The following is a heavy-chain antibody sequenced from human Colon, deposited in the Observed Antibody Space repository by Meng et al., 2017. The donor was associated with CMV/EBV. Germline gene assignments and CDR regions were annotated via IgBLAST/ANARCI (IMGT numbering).Heavy chain of an antibody. V-gene: IGHV3-30*03. Sequence: GESLKISCAASGFSFSDYYMNWIRQAPGKGLEWVAVISYDGSNKYYADSVKGRFTISRDNSKNTLYLQMNSLRAEDTAVYYCARDKGDYVFEGSPYWGQGTLVTVSS. CDR2: ISYDGSNK. J-gene: IGHJ4*02. CDR3: ARDKGDYVFEGSPY. CDR1: GFSFSDYY. D-gene: IGHD4-17*01.